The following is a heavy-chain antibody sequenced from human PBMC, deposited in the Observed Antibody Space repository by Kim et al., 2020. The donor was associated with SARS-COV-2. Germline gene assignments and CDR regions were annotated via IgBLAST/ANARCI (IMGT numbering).Heavy chain of an antibody. CDR3: ARHPRQVPAAMVGDRGNQYYFDY. CDR2: IYYSGST. J-gene: IGHJ4*02. Sequence: SETLSLTCTVSGGSISSSSYYWGWIRQPPGKGLEWIGSIYYSGSTYYNPSLKSRVTISVDTSKNQFSLKLSSVTAADTAVYYCARHPRQVPAAMVGDRGNQYYFDYWGQGTLVTVSS. D-gene: IGHD2-2*01. CDR1: GGSISSSSYY. V-gene: IGHV4-39*01.